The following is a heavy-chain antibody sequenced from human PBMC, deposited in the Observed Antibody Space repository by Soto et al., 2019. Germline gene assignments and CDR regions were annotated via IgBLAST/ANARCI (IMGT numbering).Heavy chain of an antibody. J-gene: IGHJ4*02. CDR1: GGSFKSGSYS. CDR2: VYHTGRT. D-gene: IGHD3-3*01. V-gene: IGHV4-61*01. CDR3: ARDFAYFDS. Sequence: QVQLQESGPGLVKPSETLSLTCTVSGGSFKSGSYSWSWIRQPPGKGLEWIGYVYHTGRTSYNPSLKNRISISMDTSKNQFSLNLDSVTAADTAVYFCARDFAYFDSWGQGTLVTVSS.